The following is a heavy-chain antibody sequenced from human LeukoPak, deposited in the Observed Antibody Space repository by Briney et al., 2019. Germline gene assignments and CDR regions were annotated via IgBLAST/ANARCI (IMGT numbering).Heavy chain of an antibody. V-gene: IGHV4-59*01. J-gene: IGHJ4*02. Sequence: SETLFLTCTVSGGSISSYYWSWIRQPPGKGLEWIGYIYYSGSTNYNPSLKSRVTISVDTSKNQFSLKLSSVTAADTAVYYCARAPRGYSYDFDYWGQGTLVTVSS. CDR2: IYYSGST. D-gene: IGHD5-18*01. CDR1: GGSISSYY. CDR3: ARAPRGYSYDFDY.